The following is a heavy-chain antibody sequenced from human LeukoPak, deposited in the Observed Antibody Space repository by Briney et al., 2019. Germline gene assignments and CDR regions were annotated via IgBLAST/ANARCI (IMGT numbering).Heavy chain of an antibody. CDR3: AKVGYYDSSGYPPDY. Sequence: GGSLRLSCAASGFTFSSYCMHWVRQAPGKGLEWVAVISYDGSNKYYADSVKGRFTISRDNSKNTLSLQMNSLRAEDTAVYYCAKVGYYDSSGYPPDYWGQGTLVTVSS. D-gene: IGHD3-22*01. J-gene: IGHJ4*02. CDR2: ISYDGSNK. CDR1: GFTFSSYC. V-gene: IGHV3-30*18.